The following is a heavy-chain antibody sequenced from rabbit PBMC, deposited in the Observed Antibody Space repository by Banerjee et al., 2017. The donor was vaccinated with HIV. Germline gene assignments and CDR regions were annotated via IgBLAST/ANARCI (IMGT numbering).Heavy chain of an antibody. Sequence: QEQLEESGGGLVKPEGSLTLTCKASGFDFSSNAMCWVRQAPGKRPEWIACINSNTGNTVYASWAKGRFTISKTSSTTVTLQMTSLTAADTATYFCARDLAGVIGWNFNLWGPGTLVTVS. D-gene: IGHD4-1*01. V-gene: IGHV1S45*01. CDR2: INSNTGNT. J-gene: IGHJ4*01. CDR3: ARDLAGVIGWNFNL. CDR1: GFDFSSNA.